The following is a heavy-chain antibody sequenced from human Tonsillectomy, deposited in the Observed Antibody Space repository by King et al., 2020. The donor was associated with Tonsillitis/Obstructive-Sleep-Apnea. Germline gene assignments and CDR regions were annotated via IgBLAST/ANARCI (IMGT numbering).Heavy chain of an antibody. J-gene: IGHJ4*02. V-gene: IGHV3-30*04. CDR1: GFTFSNYA. CDR2: ISYDESKK. CDR3: ASSVYDILTGPPRY. D-gene: IGHD3-9*01. Sequence: HVQLVESGGGVVQPGRSLRLSCAASGFTFSNYAMHWVRQAPGKGLEWVTVISYDESKKYYVDSVKGRFTISRDNSKNTLYLQLNSLRAEDTAVYYCASSVYDILTGPPRYWGQGTLVTVSS.